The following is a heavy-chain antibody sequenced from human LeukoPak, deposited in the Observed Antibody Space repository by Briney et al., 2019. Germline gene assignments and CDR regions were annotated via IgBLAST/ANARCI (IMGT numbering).Heavy chain of an antibody. CDR2: TIPIFGTA. CDR1: GGTFSSYA. J-gene: IGHJ3*02. Sequence: SVKVSCKASGGTFSSYAISWVRQAPGQGLEWMGGTIPIFGTANYAQKFQGRVTITADESTSTAYMELSSLRSEDTAVYCCARVGYCSSTSCYFEDAFDIWGQGTMVTVSS. CDR3: ARVGYCSSTSCYFEDAFDI. V-gene: IGHV1-69*13. D-gene: IGHD2-2*01.